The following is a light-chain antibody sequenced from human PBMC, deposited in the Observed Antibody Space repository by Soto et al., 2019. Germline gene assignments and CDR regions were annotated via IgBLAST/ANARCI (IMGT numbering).Light chain of an antibody. CDR1: QSVSSSY. V-gene: IGKV3-20*01. CDR3: QQYGSSPT. CDR2: GAS. Sequence: EILFTQFPSPLSLSPGEKAPLSCRASQSVSSSYLAWYQQKPGQAPRLLIYGASSRATGIPDRFSGSGSGTDFTLTISRLEPEDFAVYYCQQYGSSPTFGQGTKVDIK. J-gene: IGKJ1*01.